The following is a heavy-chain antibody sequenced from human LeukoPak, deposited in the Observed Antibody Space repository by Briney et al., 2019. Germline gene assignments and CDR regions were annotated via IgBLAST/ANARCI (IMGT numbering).Heavy chain of an antibody. CDR3: ARDVPYCSSTSCHEYYYYMDV. Sequence: ASVKVSCKASGYTFTSYGISWVRQAPGQGLEWMGWISAYNDNTNYAQKLQGRVTMTTDTSTSTAYMELRSLRSDDTAVYYCARDVPYCSSTSCHEYYYYMDVWGKGTTVTVSS. CDR1: GYTFTSYG. J-gene: IGHJ6*03. CDR2: ISAYNDNT. V-gene: IGHV1-18*01. D-gene: IGHD2-2*01.